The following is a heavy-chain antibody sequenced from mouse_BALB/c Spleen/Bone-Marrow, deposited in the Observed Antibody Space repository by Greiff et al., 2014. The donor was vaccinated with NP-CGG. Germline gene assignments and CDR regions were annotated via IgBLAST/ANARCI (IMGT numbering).Heavy chain of an antibody. J-gene: IGHJ3*01. CDR2: INPGSGGT. Sequence: QVQLKESGAELVRPGTSVKVSCKASGYAFTNYLIEWVKQRPGQGLEWIGVINPGSGGTNYNEKFKGKATLTADKSSSTAYMQLSSLTSDDSAVHFCARRDGNYAWFAYWGQGTLVTVSA. V-gene: IGHV1-54*03. CDR1: GYAFTNYL. CDR3: ARRDGNYAWFAY. D-gene: IGHD2-1*01.